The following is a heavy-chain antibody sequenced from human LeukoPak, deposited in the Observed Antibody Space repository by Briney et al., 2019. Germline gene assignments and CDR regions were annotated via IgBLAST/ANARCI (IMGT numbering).Heavy chain of an antibody. V-gene: IGHV4-34*01. Sequence: NTSETLSLTCAVYGGSFSGYYWSWIRQPPGKGLEWIGEINHSGSTNYNPSLKSRVTISVDTSKNQFSLKLSSVTAADTAVYYCARAIYISCWYDDAFDIWGQGTMVTVSS. D-gene: IGHD6-13*01. CDR1: GGSFSGYY. CDR3: ARAIYISCWYDDAFDI. J-gene: IGHJ3*02. CDR2: INHSGST.